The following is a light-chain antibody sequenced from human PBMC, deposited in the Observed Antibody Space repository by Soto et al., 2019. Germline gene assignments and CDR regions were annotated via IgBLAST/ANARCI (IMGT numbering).Light chain of an antibody. J-gene: IGLJ2*01. CDR3: TSYTSSSTLEV. CDR1: SSDVGGYKY. CDR2: DVS. Sequence: QSALTQPASVSGSPGQSITISCTGTSSDVGGYKYVSWYQQHPGKAPKLMIYDVSYRPSGVSNRFSGSKSGNTASLTISGLQAEDEADYYCTSYTSSSTLEVFGGGTKLTVL. V-gene: IGLV2-14*01.